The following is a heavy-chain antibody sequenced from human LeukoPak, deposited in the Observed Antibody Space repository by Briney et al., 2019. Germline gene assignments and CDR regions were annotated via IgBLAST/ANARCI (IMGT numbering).Heavy chain of an antibody. V-gene: IGHV3-23*01. CDR2: ISGSGGST. CDR1: GGSISSYY. J-gene: IGHJ4*02. Sequence: ETLSLTCTVSGGSISSYYWSWVRQAPGKGLEWVSAISGSGGSTYYADSVKGRFTISRDNSKNTLYLQMNSLRAEDTAVYYCAKDPLYYDFWSGYPVDYWGQGTLVTVSS. CDR3: AKDPLYYDFWSGYPVDY. D-gene: IGHD3-3*01.